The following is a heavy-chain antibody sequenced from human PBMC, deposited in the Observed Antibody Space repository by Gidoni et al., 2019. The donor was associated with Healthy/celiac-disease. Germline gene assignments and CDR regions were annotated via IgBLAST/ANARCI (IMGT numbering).Heavy chain of an antibody. CDR2: IYYSGTT. J-gene: IGHJ5*02. D-gene: IGHD1-1*01. V-gene: IGHV4-59*01. Sequence: QVQLQESGPGLVKPSETLSLTCPVSGCSISSYYWTWIRHPPGKGLEWIGYIYYSGTTNYNPSLKSRVTISVDTSKNQFSLKLSSVTAADTAVYYCARENWKANWFDPWGQGTLVTVSS. CDR1: GCSISSYY. CDR3: ARENWKANWFDP.